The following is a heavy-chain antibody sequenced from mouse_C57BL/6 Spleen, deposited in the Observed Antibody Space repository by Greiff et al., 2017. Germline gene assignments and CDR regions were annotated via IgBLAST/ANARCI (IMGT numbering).Heavy chain of an antibody. CDR1: GYSFTGYY. D-gene: IGHD1-1*01. CDR2: INPSTGGT. Sequence: VHVKQSGPELVKPGASVKISCKASGYSFTGYYMNWVKQSPEKSLEWIGEINPSTGGTTYNQKFKAKATLTVDKSSSTAYMQLKSLTSEDSAVYYCARYIYYGSSYPYAMDDWGQGTSVTVSS. CDR3: ARYIYYGSSYPYAMDD. V-gene: IGHV1-42*01. J-gene: IGHJ4*01.